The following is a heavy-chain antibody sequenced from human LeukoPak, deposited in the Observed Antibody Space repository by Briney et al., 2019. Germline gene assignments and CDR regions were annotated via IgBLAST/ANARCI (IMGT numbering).Heavy chain of an antibody. CDR2: ISYDGSNK. CDR1: GFTFSSYA. CDR3: ARGSRSAPQSY. Sequence: GGSLRLSCAASGFTFSSYAMHWVRQAPGKGLEWVAVISYDGSNKYYADSVKGRFTISRDNAKNSLYLQMNSLRAEDTAVYYCARGSRSAPQSYWGQGTLVTVSS. J-gene: IGHJ4*02. D-gene: IGHD6-6*01. V-gene: IGHV3-30-3*01.